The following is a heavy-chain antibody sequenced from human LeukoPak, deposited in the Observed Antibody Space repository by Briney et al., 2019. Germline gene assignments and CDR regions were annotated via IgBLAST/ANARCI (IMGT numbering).Heavy chain of an antibody. CDR3: ATFQRYYYDSSGSPQDY. J-gene: IGHJ4*02. CDR1: GFTFSNYA. D-gene: IGHD3-22*01. V-gene: IGHV3-23*01. CDR2: ISGSGGST. Sequence: GGSLRLSCAASGFTFSNYAMSWVRQAPGKGLEWVSAISGSGGSTYYADSVKGRFTISRDNSKNTLYLQMNSLRAEDTAVYYCATFQRYYYDSSGSPQDYWGQGTLVTVSS.